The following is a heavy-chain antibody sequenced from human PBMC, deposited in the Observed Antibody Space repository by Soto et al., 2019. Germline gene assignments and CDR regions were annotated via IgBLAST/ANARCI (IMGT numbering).Heavy chain of an antibody. D-gene: IGHD3-22*01. Sequence: QVQLQQWGAGLLKPSETLSLTCAVYGGSFSGYYWSWIRQPPGKGLEWIGEINHSGSTNYNPSLKTRVTLSVDTSKDQFSLKLSSVPAADTAVYYCAREVSFCYDSSGYSPDYFDYWGQGTLVTVSS. J-gene: IGHJ4*02. CDR3: AREVSFCYDSSGYSPDYFDY. CDR2: INHSGST. CDR1: GGSFSGYY. V-gene: IGHV4-34*01.